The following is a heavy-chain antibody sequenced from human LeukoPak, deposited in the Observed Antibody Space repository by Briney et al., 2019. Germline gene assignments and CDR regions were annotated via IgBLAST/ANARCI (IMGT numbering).Heavy chain of an antibody. CDR3: ARDVTMVRGVSL. CDR2: ISSSSSYM. Sequence: GGSLRLSCAASGFTFSSYSMNWVRQAPGKGLEWVSSISSSSSYMYYADSVKGRFTISRDNAKNSLYLQMNSLRAEDTAVYYCARDVTMVRGVSLWGQGTLVTVSS. D-gene: IGHD3-10*01. J-gene: IGHJ4*02. V-gene: IGHV3-21*01. CDR1: GFTFSSYS.